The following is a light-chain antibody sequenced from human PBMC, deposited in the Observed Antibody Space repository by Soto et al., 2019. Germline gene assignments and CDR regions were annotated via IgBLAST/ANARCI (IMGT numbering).Light chain of an antibody. J-gene: IGKJ3*01. CDR1: QSISSY. V-gene: IGKV1-39*01. CDR2: AAS. Sequence: DIQMTQSPSSLSASVGDRVTITCRASQSISSYLNWYQQKPGKAPKLLIYAASSLQSGVPSRFSGSGSGTDFTLYISSLQPEDLSTYYCQQSYSTPFTFGPGTKWISN. CDR3: QQSYSTPFT.